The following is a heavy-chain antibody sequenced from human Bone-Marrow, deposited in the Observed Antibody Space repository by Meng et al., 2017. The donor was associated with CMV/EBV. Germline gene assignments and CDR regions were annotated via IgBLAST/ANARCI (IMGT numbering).Heavy chain of an antibody. CDR1: GFTFSIYW. CDR3: ARDYLDSNHTGGWEV. D-gene: IGHD3-10*01. Sequence: GESLKISCAASGFTFSIYWMSWVRQAPGKGLEWVANIKQDGSEKYYVDSVWGRFAISKDNAKNSLYLQMNSLRAEDTAVYYCARDYLDSNHTGGWEVWGQGTTVTVSS. J-gene: IGHJ6*02. CDR2: IKQDGSEK. V-gene: IGHV3-7*01.